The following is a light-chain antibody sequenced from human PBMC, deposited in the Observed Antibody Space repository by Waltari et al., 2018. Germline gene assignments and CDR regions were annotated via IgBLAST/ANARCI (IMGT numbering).Light chain of an antibody. J-gene: IGKJ2*01. Sequence: EMVMTQSPATLSVSPGERATLPCRASQSVGSNLAWYQQKPGKAPRLLIYGASTRATVIPARFSGSGSGTEFTLTISSLQSEDFAVYYCQHYNIWPPGYTFGQGTKLEIK. V-gene: IGKV3-15*01. CDR2: GAS. CDR3: QHYNIWPPGYT. CDR1: QSVGSN.